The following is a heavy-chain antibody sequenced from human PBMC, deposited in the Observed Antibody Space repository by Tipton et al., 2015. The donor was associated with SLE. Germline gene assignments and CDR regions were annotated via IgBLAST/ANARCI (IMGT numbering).Heavy chain of an antibody. CDR1: GFTFSSYA. V-gene: IGHV3-30*04. Sequence: SLRLSCAASGFTFSSYAMSWLRQAPGKRQEWVAVISYDGNTEYTAESVKGRFTISRDNSKDTLYLQMNSLRPEDTAVYYCARGTQGHYRTFDMWGQGTMVTVSS. D-gene: IGHD3-22*01. J-gene: IGHJ3*02. CDR2: ISYDGNTE. CDR3: ARGTQGHYRTFDM.